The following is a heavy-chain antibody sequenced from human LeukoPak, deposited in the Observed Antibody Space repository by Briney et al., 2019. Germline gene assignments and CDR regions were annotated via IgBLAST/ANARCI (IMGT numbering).Heavy chain of an antibody. J-gene: IGHJ4*01. Sequence: GGSLRLSCAASGFTFRSYAMSWVRQAPGKGLEWVSGISGSGGSTYFADSVKGRFTISRDNSKNTLYLQMNSLRAEDTAVYNCARGTNIAVAGSYFDYWGHGNLGTVSS. CDR3: ARGTNIAVAGSYFDY. V-gene: IGHV3-23*01. CDR1: GFTFRSYA. D-gene: IGHD6-19*01. CDR2: ISGSGGST.